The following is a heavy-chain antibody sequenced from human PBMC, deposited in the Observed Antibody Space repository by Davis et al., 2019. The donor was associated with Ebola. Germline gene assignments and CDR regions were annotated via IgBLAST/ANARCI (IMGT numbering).Heavy chain of an antibody. Sequence: GGSLRLSCAASGFTFSSYGMHWVRQAPGKGLEWVAVISYDGSNKYYADSVKGRFTISRDNSKNTLYLQMTSLRAEDTAVYYCAKALSYCSSTSCYTGGNYYYYYGMDVWGQGTTVTVSS. D-gene: IGHD2-2*02. CDR1: GFTFSSYG. CDR3: AKALSYCSSTSCYTGGNYYYYYGMDV. CDR2: ISYDGSNK. V-gene: IGHV3-30*18. J-gene: IGHJ6*02.